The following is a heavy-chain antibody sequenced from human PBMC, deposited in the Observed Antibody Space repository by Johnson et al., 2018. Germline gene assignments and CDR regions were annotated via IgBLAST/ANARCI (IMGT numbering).Heavy chain of an antibody. V-gene: IGHV3-30*03. Sequence: QVQLVQSGGGVVQPGRSLRLSCAASGFTFSSYGMHWVRQAPGKGLAWVAVISYDGSNEFYADSVKGRLPISRDNSKNTLYLQMNSLRPEDTAVYYCSRDQRSYGSGTYYNPFGGAQNWGQGTLVTVSS. J-gene: IGHJ1*01. CDR3: SRDQRSYGSGTYYNPFGGAQN. CDR1: GFTFSSYG. D-gene: IGHD3-10*01. CDR2: ISYDGSNE.